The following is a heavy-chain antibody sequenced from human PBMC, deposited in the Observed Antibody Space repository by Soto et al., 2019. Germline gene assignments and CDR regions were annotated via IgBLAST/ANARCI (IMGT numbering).Heavy chain of an antibody. CDR2: IYYRGST. J-gene: IGHJ4*01. Sequence: QVQLQESGPGLVKPSQTLSLTCTVSGGSISSGGYYWSWIRQLPGKGLEWIGYIYYRGSTYYNPSLKSRVTISVDTSKNQFSLMLTSVTAADTAVYYCARDGTIGSYHRPQIDHWGQGTLVTVSS. CDR1: GGSISSGGYY. D-gene: IGHD3-10*01. CDR3: ARDGTIGSYHRPQIDH. V-gene: IGHV4-31*03.